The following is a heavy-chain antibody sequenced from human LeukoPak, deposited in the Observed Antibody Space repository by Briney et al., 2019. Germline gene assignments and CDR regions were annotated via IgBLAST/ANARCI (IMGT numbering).Heavy chain of an antibody. Sequence: SETLSLTCTVSGGSIRSSSYYWGWIRQPPGKGLEWIGSIYYSGSTYYNPSLNSRVTISVDTSKNQFSLKVSSVTAADTAVYYCARGGGCSSTSCFDWFDPWGQGTLVTVSS. D-gene: IGHD2-2*01. CDR3: ARGGGCSSTSCFDWFDP. V-gene: IGHV4-39*07. CDR2: IYYSGST. CDR1: GGSIRSSSYY. J-gene: IGHJ5*02.